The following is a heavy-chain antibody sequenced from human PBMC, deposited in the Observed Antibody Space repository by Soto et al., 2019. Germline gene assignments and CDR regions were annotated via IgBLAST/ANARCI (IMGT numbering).Heavy chain of an antibody. CDR2: IRSKAYGGTT. J-gene: IGHJ4*02. CDR3: TRPSHYDYIWGSSRGGDY. Sequence: GGSLRLSCTASGFTFGDYAMSWFRQAPGKGLEWVGFIRSKAYGGTTEYAASVKGRFTISRDDSKSIAYLQMNSLKTEDTAVYYCTRPSHYDYIWGSSRGGDYWGQGTLVTVSS. CDR1: GFTFGDYA. D-gene: IGHD3-16*01. V-gene: IGHV3-49*03.